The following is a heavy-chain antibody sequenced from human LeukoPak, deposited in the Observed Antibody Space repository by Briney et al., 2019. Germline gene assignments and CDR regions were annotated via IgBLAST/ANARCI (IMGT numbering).Heavy chain of an antibody. CDR1: GGTFSSYA. Sequence: APVKVSCKAFGGTFSSYAISWVRQAPGQGLEWMGGIIPIFGTANYAQKFQGRVTITADESTSTAYMELSSLRSEDTAVYYCARDFSYYYDSSGYLLDYWGQGTLVTVSS. CDR3: ARDFSYYYDSSGYLLDY. CDR2: IIPIFGTA. D-gene: IGHD3-22*01. V-gene: IGHV1-69*13. J-gene: IGHJ4*02.